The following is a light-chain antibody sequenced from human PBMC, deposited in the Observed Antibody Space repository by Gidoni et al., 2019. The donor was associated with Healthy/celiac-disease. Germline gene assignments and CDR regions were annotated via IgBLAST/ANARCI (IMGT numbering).Light chain of an antibody. CDR2: GST. V-gene: IGKV3-20*01. Sequence: EIVLTQTPGPLSLSQGERATLSCRASQSVSSCYLTWYQQTPGQAPMLLIYGSTSRATGLPDMFSGSCSGTVFTPTISRLDPEYFAVYYCQQYGSSPAFGQXTKVEIK. CDR1: QSVSSCY. CDR3: QQYGSSPA. J-gene: IGKJ1*01.